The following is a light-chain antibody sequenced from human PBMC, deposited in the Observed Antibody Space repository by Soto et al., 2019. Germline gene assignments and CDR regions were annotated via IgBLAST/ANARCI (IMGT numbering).Light chain of an antibody. CDR3: QQYGHSPT. Sequence: EIVLTQSPSTLSFSPGERAALSCRASQGFSSSFLAWYQHRPGQAPRLLIYGASSRATGIPDRFSGSRSGTDLALTISRLEPEDFAVYYYQQYGHSPTFGPGTPVEIK. CDR2: GAS. V-gene: IGKV3-20*01. J-gene: IGKJ1*01. CDR1: QGFSSSF.